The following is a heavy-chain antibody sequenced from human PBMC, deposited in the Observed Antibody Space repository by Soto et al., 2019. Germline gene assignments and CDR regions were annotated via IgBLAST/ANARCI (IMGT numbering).Heavy chain of an antibody. CDR2: IYNSGST. J-gene: IGHJ4*02. Sequence: QVQLQESGPGLVKPSQTLSLTCPVSGGSISSGGYYWSWIRQHPGKGLEWIGYIYNSGSTYYNPSLMSRVTISVDTSKNHFPLKLSSVTAADTAVYYWASKLYSSGWLFDYWGQGTLVTVSA. V-gene: IGHV4-31*03. CDR3: ASKLYSSGWLFDY. D-gene: IGHD6-19*01. CDR1: GGSISSGGYY.